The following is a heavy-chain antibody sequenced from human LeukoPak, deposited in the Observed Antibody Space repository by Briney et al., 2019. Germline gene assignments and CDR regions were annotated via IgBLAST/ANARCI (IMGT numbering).Heavy chain of an antibody. V-gene: IGHV3-48*01. CDR3: WSGSSSYYYYGMDV. Sequence: GGSLRLSCEGSAFIFSGHWMNWVRQAPGKGLEWVSYISSSSTIYYADSVKGRFTISRDNAKNSLYLQMNSLRAEDTAVYYCWSGSSSYYYYGMDVWGQGTTVTVSS. CDR2: ISSSSTI. J-gene: IGHJ6*02. D-gene: IGHD6-6*01. CDR1: AFIFSGHW.